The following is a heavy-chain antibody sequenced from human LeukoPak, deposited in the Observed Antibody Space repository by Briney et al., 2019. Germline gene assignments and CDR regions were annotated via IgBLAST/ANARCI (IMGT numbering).Heavy chain of an antibody. CDR3: ARARVSYYYYMDV. D-gene: IGHD3-22*01. CDR1: GFTFSDYY. J-gene: IGHJ6*03. V-gene: IGHV3-11*04. Sequence: GGSLRLSCAASGFTFSDYYMSWIRQAPGKGLEWVSYISSSGSTIYYADSVKGRFTISRDNAKNSLYLQMNSLRAEDTAVYYCARARVSYYYYMDVWGKGTTVTVSS. CDR2: ISSSGSTI.